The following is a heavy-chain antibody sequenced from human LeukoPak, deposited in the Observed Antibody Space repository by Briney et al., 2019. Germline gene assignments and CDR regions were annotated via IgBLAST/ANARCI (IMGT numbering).Heavy chain of an antibody. CDR1: GGSISRYY. V-gene: IGHV4-59*01. CDR2: IYYSGST. J-gene: IGHJ4*02. CDR3: AGSPPWYSYGSWY. Sequence: KSSQTLYLTCTVSGGSISRYYWSWIRQPPGKGLGRIGYIYYSGSTNYNPSLKSRVTITVDTSKNEFSVKLCSATAADTAVYYCAGSPPWYSYGSWYWGQGTLVTVSS. D-gene: IGHD5-18*01.